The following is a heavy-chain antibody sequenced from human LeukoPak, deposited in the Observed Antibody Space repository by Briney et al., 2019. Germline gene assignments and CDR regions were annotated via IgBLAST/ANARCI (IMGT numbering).Heavy chain of an antibody. Sequence: ASVKVSCKVSGYTLTELSMHWLRQAPGKGLEWMGGFDPEDGETIYAQKFQGRVTMTEDTSTDTAYMELSSLRSEDTAVYYCATPGSGSYFDPFVVWGQGTLVTVSS. V-gene: IGHV1-24*01. CDR2: FDPEDGET. CDR1: GYTLTELS. D-gene: IGHD3-10*01. J-gene: IGHJ4*02. CDR3: ATPGSGSYFDPFVV.